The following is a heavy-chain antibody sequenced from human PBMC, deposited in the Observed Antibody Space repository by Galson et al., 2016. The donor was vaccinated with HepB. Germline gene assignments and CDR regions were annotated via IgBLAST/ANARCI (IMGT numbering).Heavy chain of an antibody. V-gene: IGHV3-23*01. D-gene: IGHD3-10*01. J-gene: IGHJ3*02. CDR2: ISGSGVGT. CDR3: AKDRTLLVWLEMEPDDALDI. CDR1: GFTFGSYA. Sequence: SLRLSCAASGFTFGSYAMNWVRQAPGKGLEWVSTISGSGVGTYYADSVKGRFIVSRDNSKNTLYLLMTSLTAEDTAVYYCAKDRTLLVWLEMEPDDALDIWGQGTMVTVSS.